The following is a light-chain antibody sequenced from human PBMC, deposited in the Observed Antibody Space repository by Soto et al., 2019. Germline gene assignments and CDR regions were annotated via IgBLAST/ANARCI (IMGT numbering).Light chain of an antibody. CDR3: VLYMGSGIWV. J-gene: IGLJ3*02. CDR1: SGSVSTSYY. Sequence: QAVVTQEPSFSVSPGGTVTLTCGLSSGSVSTSYYPSWYQQTPGQAPRTLIYSTNTRSSGVPDRFSGSILGNKAALTITGAQADDDSYYYCVLYMGSGIWVFGGGTKLTVL. V-gene: IGLV8-61*01. CDR2: STN.